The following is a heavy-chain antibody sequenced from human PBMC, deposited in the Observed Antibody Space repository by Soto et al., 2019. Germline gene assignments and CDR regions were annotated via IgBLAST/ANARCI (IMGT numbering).Heavy chain of an antibody. CDR1: GVSFSGYC. Sequence: SETLSLTCAVYGVSFSGYCWSWIRQPPGKGLEWIGEVNHSGSTNYNPSLKSRVTISLDTSKNQFSLKLTSVTAADTAVYYCARGRKAYSSSWYVDWGQGTLVTVSS. V-gene: IGHV4-34*01. D-gene: IGHD6-13*01. CDR3: ARGRKAYSSSWYVD. CDR2: VNHSGST. J-gene: IGHJ4*02.